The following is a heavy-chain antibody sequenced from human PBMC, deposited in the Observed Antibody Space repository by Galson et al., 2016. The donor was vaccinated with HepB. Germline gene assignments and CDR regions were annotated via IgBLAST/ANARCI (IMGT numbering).Heavy chain of an antibody. Sequence: SLRLSCAASGFTFSSYAMHWVRQAPGKGLEWVAFISYDGSNKYYADSVTGRFTISRDNSRNTLYLQMNSLRAEDKAVYYGAKDYSSSWLYYFDYWGQGALVTVSS. D-gene: IGHD6-13*01. V-gene: IGHV3-30*18. J-gene: IGHJ4*02. CDR1: GFTFSSYA. CDR3: AKDYSSSWLYYFDY. CDR2: ISYDGSNK.